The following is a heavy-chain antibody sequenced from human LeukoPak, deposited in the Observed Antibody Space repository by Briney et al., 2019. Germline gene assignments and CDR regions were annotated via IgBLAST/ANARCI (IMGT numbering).Heavy chain of an antibody. J-gene: IGHJ4*02. D-gene: IGHD3-10*01. Sequence: GGSLRLSCAASGFTFSNHWMSWVRQAPGKGLEWVADIKKDGSEKNLVDSVTISRDNAKNSLYLQMNSLRAEDTAVYYCARGPPYGSRSDYLDYWGQGTLVTVSS. CDR2: IKKDGSEK. CDR1: GFTFSNHW. CDR3: ARGPPYGSRSDYLDY. V-gene: IGHV3-7*01.